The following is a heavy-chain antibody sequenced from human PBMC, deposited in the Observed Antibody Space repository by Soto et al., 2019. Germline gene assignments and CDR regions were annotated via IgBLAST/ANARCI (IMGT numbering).Heavy chain of an antibody. CDR1: GGTFSTYA. CDR2: NIPISGTT. CDR3: ARIDYYESSGYYPLKY. V-gene: IGHV1-69*13. J-gene: IGHJ4*02. Sequence: SVKVSCKASGGTFSTYAFNWVRQAPGQGLEWMGGNIPISGTTSYAQKFQGRVTITADESTSTAYMELSSLTSEDTAVYYCARIDYYESSGYYPLKYWGQGTLVTVSS. D-gene: IGHD3-22*01.